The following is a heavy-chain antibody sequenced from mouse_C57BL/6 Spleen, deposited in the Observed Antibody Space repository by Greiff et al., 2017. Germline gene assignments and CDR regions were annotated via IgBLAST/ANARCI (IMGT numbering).Heavy chain of an antibody. CDR1: GFSFSSYA. CDR2: ISDGGSYT. CDR3: ARDRGRSYFDY. V-gene: IGHV5-4*01. J-gene: IGHJ2*01. D-gene: IGHD6-1*01. Sequence: DVMLVESGGGLVKPGGSLKLSCAASGFSFSSYAMSWVRQTPEKRLEWVATISDGGSYTYYPDNVKGRFTISRDNAKNNLYLQMSHLTSEDTAMYYCARDRGRSYFDYWGQGTTLTVSS.